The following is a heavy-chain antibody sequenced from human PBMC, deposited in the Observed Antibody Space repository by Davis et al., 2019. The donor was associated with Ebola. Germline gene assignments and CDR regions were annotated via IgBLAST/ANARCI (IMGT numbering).Heavy chain of an antibody. J-gene: IGHJ5*02. CDR3: AKVHPPTTVTTGWFDP. Sequence: GEPLKISCAASGFIFSSYAMSWVRQAPGKGLEWVSSISVRSTTYHADSVKGRFTISRDNSKNTLYLQMNSLRAEDTAVYYCAKVHPPTTVTTGWFDPWGQGTLVTVSS. D-gene: IGHD4-17*01. V-gene: IGHV3-23*01. CDR2: ISVRSTT. CDR1: GFIFSSYA.